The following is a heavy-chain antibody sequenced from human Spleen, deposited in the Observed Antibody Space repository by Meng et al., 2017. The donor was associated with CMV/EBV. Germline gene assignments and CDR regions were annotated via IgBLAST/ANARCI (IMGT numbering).Heavy chain of an antibody. Sequence: GESLKISCAASGFAFNTCVFHWVRQAPGKGLEWVAFIRYDGSGKYYADSVKGRFTISRDNSKNTLYLQMNSLRAKDTAVYYCAKEDADYCSSSSCHLGIDYWGQGTLVTVSS. CDR3: AKEDADYCSSSSCHLGIDY. V-gene: IGHV3-30*02. D-gene: IGHD2-2*01. CDR2: IRYDGSGK. CDR1: GFAFNTCV. J-gene: IGHJ4*02.